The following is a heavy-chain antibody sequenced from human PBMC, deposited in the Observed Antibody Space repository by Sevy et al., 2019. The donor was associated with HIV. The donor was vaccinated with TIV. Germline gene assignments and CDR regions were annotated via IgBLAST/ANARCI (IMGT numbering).Heavy chain of an antibody. CDR1: GDSVSLYY. J-gene: IGHJ4*02. CDR2: IYTSGNT. Sequence: SETLSLTCTVSGDSVSLYYWSWIRQPAGKGLEWIGRIYTSGNTNYNPSLKSRVTMSLDTSKNQFSLKLSSVTAADTAVYYCARGHYGIVPLGDDWGQGTLVTVSS. D-gene: IGHD2-2*01. V-gene: IGHV4-4*07. CDR3: ARGHYGIVPLGDD.